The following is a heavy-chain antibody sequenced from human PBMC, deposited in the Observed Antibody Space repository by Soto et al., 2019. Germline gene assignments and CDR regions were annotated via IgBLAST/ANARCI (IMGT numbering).Heavy chain of an antibody. Sequence: QVQLVQSGAEVRKPGASVKVSCKASGYTFTSYDVHWVRQATGQGLEWMGWMNPNRGNTGYAQTFRGRVPMTGTTSVTTAYMELTSLRSEDTAVYYCARGRRIVAAKRPDYWGQGNLVTVSS. J-gene: IGHJ4*02. CDR3: ARGRRIVAAKRPDY. CDR2: MNPNRGNT. V-gene: IGHV1-8*01. D-gene: IGHD5-12*01. CDR1: GYTFTSYD.